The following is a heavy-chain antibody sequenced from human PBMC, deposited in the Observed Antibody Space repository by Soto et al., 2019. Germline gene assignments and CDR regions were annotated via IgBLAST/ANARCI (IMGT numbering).Heavy chain of an antibody. J-gene: IGHJ4*02. V-gene: IGHV1-69*13. CDR2: IIPIFGTA. D-gene: IGHD2-2*01. Sequence: SVKVXCKASGYTFTSYYMHWVRQAPGQGLEWMGGIIPIFGTANYAQKFQGRVTITADESTSTAYMELSSLRSEDTAVYYCARVAAMGDFAYWGQGTLVTVSS. CDR3: ARVAAMGDFAY. CDR1: GYTFTSYY.